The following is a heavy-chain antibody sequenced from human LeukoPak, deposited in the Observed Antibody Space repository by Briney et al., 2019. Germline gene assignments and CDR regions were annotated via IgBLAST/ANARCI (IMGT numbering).Heavy chain of an antibody. CDR3: ARGEQLWSDRGFGY. D-gene: IGHD5-18*01. V-gene: IGHV4-34*01. CDR1: GGSFSGYY. J-gene: IGHJ4*02. CDR2: INHSGST. Sequence: SETLSLTCAVYGGSFSGYYRSWIRQPPGKGLEWIGEINHSGSTNYNPSLKSRVTISVDTSKNQSSLKLSSVTAADTAVYYCARGEQLWSDRGFGYWGQGTLVTVSS.